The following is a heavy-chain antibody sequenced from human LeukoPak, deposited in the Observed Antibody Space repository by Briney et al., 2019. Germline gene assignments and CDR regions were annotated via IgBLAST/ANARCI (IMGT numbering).Heavy chain of an antibody. CDR1: GFTFSSYW. CDR2: IKQDGSEK. CDR3: AKDKMVRGVFDY. Sequence: GALRLSCAASGFTFSSYWMSWVRQAPGKGLEWVANIKQDGSEKYYVDSVKGRFTISRDNSKNTLYLQMNSLRAEDTAVYYCAKDKMVRGVFDYWGQGTLVTVSS. V-gene: IGHV3-7*03. J-gene: IGHJ4*02. D-gene: IGHD3-10*01.